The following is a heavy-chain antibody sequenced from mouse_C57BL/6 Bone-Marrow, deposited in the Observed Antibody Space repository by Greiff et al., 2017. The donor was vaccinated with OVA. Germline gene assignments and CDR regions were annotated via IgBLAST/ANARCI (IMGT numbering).Heavy chain of an antibody. J-gene: IGHJ4*01. CDR1: GYAFSSYW. CDR3: ARRWLRRLYYAMDY. V-gene: IGHV1-80*01. D-gene: IGHD2-2*01. Sequence: QVQLQQSGAELVKPGASVKISCKASGYAFSSYWMNWVKQRPGKGLEWIGQIYPGDGDTNYNGKFKGKATLTADKSSSTAYMQLSSLTSEDSAVYFCARRWLRRLYYAMDYWGQGTSVTVSS. CDR2: IYPGDGDT.